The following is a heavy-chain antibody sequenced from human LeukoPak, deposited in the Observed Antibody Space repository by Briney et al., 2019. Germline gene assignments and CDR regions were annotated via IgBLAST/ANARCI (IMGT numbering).Heavy chain of an antibody. CDR2: IYYSGST. CDR1: GASISSYY. J-gene: IGHJ4*02. CDR3: ARGRVVGASTPYFDY. Sequence: SETLSLTCTVSGASISSYYWSWIRQPPGKGLEWIGYIYYSGSTNYNPSLKSRVTISVDTSKNRLSLRLSSVTAADTAVYYCARGRVVGASTPYFDYWGQGTLVTVSS. D-gene: IGHD1-26*01. V-gene: IGHV4-59*01.